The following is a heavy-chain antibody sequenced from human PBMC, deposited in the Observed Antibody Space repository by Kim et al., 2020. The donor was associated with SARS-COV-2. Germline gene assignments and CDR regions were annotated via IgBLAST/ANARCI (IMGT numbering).Heavy chain of an antibody. CDR2: IYYSGST. Sequence: SETLSLTCTVSGGSISSSSYYWGWIRQPPGKGLEWIGSIYYSGSTYYNPSLKSRVTISVDTSKNQFSLKLSSVTAADTAVYYCARASPIFGEGFDPWGQGTLVTVSS. CDR3: ARASPIFGEGFDP. V-gene: IGHV4-39*07. D-gene: IGHD3-3*01. J-gene: IGHJ5*02. CDR1: GGSISSSSYY.